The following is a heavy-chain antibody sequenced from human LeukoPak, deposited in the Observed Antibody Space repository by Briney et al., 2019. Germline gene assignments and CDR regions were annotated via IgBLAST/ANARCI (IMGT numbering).Heavy chain of an antibody. Sequence: PGGSLRPSCAASGFTFSSYAMNWVRQAPGKGLEWVSTISGGGGSTYYADSVKGRFTISRDNSKNTLYLQMNSLRAEDTAVYYCRKGRSDGYNFDFDYWGQGTLVTVSS. CDR2: ISGGGGST. J-gene: IGHJ4*02. CDR1: GFTFSSYA. CDR3: RKGRSDGYNFDFDY. V-gene: IGHV3-23*01. D-gene: IGHD5-24*01.